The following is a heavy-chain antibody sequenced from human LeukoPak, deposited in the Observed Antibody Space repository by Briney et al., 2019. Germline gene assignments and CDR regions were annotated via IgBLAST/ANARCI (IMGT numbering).Heavy chain of an antibody. J-gene: IGHJ4*02. CDR3: ARQNYDFWSGYYPYYFDY. CDR2: IYYSGST. Sequence: SETLSLTCTVSGVSISSSSYYWGWIRQPPGKGLEWIGSIYYSGSTYYNPSLKSRVTISVDTSKNQFSLKLSSVTAADTAVYYCARQNYDFWSGYYPYYFDYWGQGTLVTVSS. CDR1: GVSISSSSYY. D-gene: IGHD3-3*01. V-gene: IGHV4-39*01.